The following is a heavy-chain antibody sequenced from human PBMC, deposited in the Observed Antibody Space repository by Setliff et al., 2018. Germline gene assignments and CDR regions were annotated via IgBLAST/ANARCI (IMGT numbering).Heavy chain of an antibody. J-gene: IGHJ5*02. V-gene: IGHV4-38-2*01. CDR2: IYHSGST. CDR1: GYSISSGYY. D-gene: IGHD3-22*01. CDR3: ARTNYYDSSTYFNWFDP. Sequence: SETLSLTCAVSGYSISSGYYWGWIRQPPGKGLEWIGSIYHSGSTYYNPSLKSRVTMSVDTSKNQFSLKLSSVTAADTAVYYCARTNYYDSSTYFNWFDPWGQGTMVTVS.